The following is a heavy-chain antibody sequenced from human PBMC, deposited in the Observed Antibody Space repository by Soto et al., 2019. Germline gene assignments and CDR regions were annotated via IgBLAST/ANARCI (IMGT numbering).Heavy chain of an antibody. CDR2: MSHSGGT. D-gene: IGHD1-1*01. Sequence: QVQLQQWGAGLLKPSETLSLTCAVYGGFVSSGSYYWSWIRQPRGKGLEWIGEMSHSGGTHFNPSLKSRVSISVDTCKNQFSLKMSTVTSADTALYYCARVERGTATTVVDAFDIWGPGTMVTVSS. J-gene: IGHJ3*02. CDR3: ARVERGTATTVVDAFDI. CDR1: GGFVSSGSYY. V-gene: IGHV4-34*01.